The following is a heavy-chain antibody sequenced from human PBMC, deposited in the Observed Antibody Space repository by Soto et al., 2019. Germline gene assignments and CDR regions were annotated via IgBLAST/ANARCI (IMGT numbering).Heavy chain of an antibody. CDR3: ARSVVVVTALDY. D-gene: IGHD2-21*02. Sequence: GASVKVSCKASGYTFTCYDMHWVRQAPGQGRGWMGWINAGNGNTKYSQKFQGRVTITRDTSASTAYMELSSLRSDDTAVYYCARSVVVVTALDYWGQGTLVTVSS. J-gene: IGHJ4*02. CDR1: GYTFTCYD. CDR2: INAGNGNT. V-gene: IGHV1-3*01.